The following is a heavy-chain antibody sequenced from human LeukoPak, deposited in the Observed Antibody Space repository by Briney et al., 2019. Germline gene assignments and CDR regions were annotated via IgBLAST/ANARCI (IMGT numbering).Heavy chain of an antibody. CDR2: INHSGSA. CDR1: GASISDNY. J-gene: IGHJ4*02. V-gene: IGHV4-34*01. Sequence: PSETLSLTCGVFGASISDNYWIWIRQPPGKGLEWIGEINHSGSAKYNPSLMSRVTMSVDTSKNQFSLGLTSVTAADTAVYYCASSLRRGHWGQGTLVTVSP. D-gene: IGHD3-10*01. CDR3: ASSLRRGH.